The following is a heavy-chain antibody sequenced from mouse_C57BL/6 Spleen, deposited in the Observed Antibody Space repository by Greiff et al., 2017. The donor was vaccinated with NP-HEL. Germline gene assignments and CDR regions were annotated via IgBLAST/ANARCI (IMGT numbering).Heavy chain of an antibody. J-gene: IGHJ2*01. Sequence: VKLQESGAELVKPGASVKISCKASGYAFSSYWMNWVKQRPGKGLEWIGQIYPGDGDTNYNGKFKGKATLTADKSSSTAYMQLSSLTSEDSAVYFCARVGYYGSSSFDYWGQGTTLTVSS. D-gene: IGHD1-1*01. CDR1: GYAFSSYW. CDR3: ARVGYYGSSSFDY. CDR2: IYPGDGDT. V-gene: IGHV1-80*01.